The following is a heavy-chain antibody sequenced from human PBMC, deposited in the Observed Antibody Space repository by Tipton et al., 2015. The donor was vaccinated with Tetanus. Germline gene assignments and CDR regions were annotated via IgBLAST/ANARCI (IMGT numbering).Heavy chain of an antibody. V-gene: IGHV3-30*04. Sequence: CAASGFTFSSYAMHWVRQAPGKGLEWVAVISYDGRNKYYADSVKGRFTISRDNSKNTLYLQMNSLRAEDTAVYYCARDWRANPSHPRYGMDVWGQGTTVTVSS. CDR1: GFTFSSYA. CDR3: ARDWRANPSHPRYGMDV. CDR2: ISYDGRNK. J-gene: IGHJ6*02.